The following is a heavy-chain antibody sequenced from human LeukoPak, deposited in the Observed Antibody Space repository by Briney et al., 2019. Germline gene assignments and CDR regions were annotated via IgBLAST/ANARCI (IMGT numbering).Heavy chain of an antibody. D-gene: IGHD4-23*01. J-gene: IGHJ5*02. V-gene: IGHV4-59*08. CDR3: ARYSAATVGHSKWFDP. CDR1: GDSLTNHF. CDR2: IHYSGST. Sequence: PSETLSLTCIVSGDSLTNHFWSWIRQPPGKGLKWIGWIHYSGSTVYNPSLKSRVTISIYTSKSQFSLKQDSVNAADTAVYYCARYSAATVGHSKWFDPWGQGTLVTVSS.